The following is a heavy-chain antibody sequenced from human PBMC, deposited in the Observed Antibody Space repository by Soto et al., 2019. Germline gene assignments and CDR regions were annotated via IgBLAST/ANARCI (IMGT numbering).Heavy chain of an antibody. J-gene: IGHJ6*02. CDR2: ISGSGGST. V-gene: IGHV3-23*01. CDR3: AKPLSDYYYGMDV. CDR1: GFTFSSDA. Sequence: PGGSLRLSCAASGFTFSSDAMSWVRQAPGNGLEWVSAISGSGGSTYYADSVKGRFTISRDNSKNTLYLQMNSLRAEDTAVYYCAKPLSDYYYGMDVWGQGTTVTVSS.